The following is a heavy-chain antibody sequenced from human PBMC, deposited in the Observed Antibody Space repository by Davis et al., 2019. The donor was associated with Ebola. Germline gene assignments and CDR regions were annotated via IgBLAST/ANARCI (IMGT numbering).Heavy chain of an antibody. J-gene: IGHJ4*02. CDR2: ISGSGGDT. D-gene: IGHD6-13*01. V-gene: IGHV3-23*01. CDR1: GFTFSSYA. CDR3: AKEQSYSSSWDTFGS. Sequence: GESLKISCAASGFTFSSYALAWVRQAPGKGLEWVSAISGSGGDTFYADSVKGRFTISRDNSKNTLYLQMNTLRADDTAVYYCAKEQSYSSSWDTFGSWGQGTLVSVSS.